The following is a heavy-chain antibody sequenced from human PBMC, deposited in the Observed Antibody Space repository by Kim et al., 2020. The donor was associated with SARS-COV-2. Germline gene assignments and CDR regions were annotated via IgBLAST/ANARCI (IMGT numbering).Heavy chain of an antibody. CDR2: IYYSGST. Sequence: SETLSLTCTVSGGSISSYYWSWIRQPPGKGLEWIGYIYYSGSTNYNPSLKSRVTISVDTSKNQFSLKLSSVTAADTAVYYCARGVGYSSGWSGWFDPWGQGTLVTVSS. J-gene: IGHJ5*02. V-gene: IGHV4-59*01. CDR3: ARGVGYSSGWSGWFDP. D-gene: IGHD6-19*01. CDR1: GGSISSYY.